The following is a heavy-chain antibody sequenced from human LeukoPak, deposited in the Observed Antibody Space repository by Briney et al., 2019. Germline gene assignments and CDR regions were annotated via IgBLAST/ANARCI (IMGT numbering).Heavy chain of an antibody. V-gene: IGHV4-39*07. J-gene: IGHJ4*02. CDR1: GGSISSSSYY. CDR2: IYYSGST. D-gene: IGHD7-27*01. CDR3: VWGSYEGLDY. Sequence: SETLSLTCTVSGGSISSSSYYWGWIRQPPGKGLEWIGSIYYSGSTYYNPSLKSRVTISVDTSKNQFSLKLSSVTAADTAVYYCVWGSYEGLDYWGQGTLVTVSS.